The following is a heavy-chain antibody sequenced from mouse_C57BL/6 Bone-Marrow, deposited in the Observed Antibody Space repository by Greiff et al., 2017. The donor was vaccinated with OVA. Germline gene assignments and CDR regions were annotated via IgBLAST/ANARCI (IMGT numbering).Heavy chain of an antibody. CDR1: GFNIKDDY. CDR3: TTFDPFDY. V-gene: IGHV14-4*01. CDR2: IDPENGDT. J-gene: IGHJ2*01. Sequence: EVQLQQSGAELVRPGASVKLSCTASGFNIKDDYMHWVKQRPEQGLEWIGWIDPENGDTEYASKFQGKATITAYTSSNTAYLQLSSLTSEDTAVYYCTTFDPFDYWGQGTTLTVSS.